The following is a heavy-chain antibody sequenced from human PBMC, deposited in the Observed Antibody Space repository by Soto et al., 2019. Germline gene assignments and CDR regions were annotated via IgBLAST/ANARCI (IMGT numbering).Heavy chain of an antibody. V-gene: IGHV3-23*01. CDR2: ITGSGGST. CDR3: AKGHYGDFSFDY. CDR1: GFTISSYA. Sequence: GGSLRLSCAASGFTISSYAMSWVRQAPGKGLEWVSTITGSGGSTYYADSVKGRFTISRDNSKNTLYLQMNSLRAEDTAVYYCAKGHYGDFSFDYWGQGTLVTVSS. J-gene: IGHJ4*02. D-gene: IGHD4-17*01.